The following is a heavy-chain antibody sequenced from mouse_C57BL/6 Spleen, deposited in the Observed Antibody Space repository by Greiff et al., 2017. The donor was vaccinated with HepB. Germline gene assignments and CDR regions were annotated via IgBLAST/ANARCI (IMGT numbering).Heavy chain of an antibody. J-gene: IGHJ4*01. CDR1: GFSLTSYG. V-gene: IGHV2-5*01. D-gene: IGHD3-3*01. Sequence: VQLQESGPGLVQPSQSLSITCTVSGFSLTSYGVHWVRQSPGKGLEWLGVIWRGGSTDYNAAFMSRLSITKDNSKSQVFFKMNRLQADDTAIYYCAKKGGWYYAMDYWGQGTSVTVSS. CDR2: IWRGGST. CDR3: AKKGGWYYAMDY.